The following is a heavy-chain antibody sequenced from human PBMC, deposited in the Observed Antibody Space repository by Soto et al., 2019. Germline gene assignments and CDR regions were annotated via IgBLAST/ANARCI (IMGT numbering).Heavy chain of an antibody. Sequence: QVQLQQSGPRLVKPSQTLSLTCAISGDSVSSNSATWDWIRQSPSRGLEWLGRTYYRSKWYTDYAVSVKGRITINPDTSHNHLSLQLDSVTPDDTAVYSCARLIGDSWLDSWGQGTLVTVSS. CDR3: ARLIGDSWLDS. CDR1: GDSVSSNSAT. CDR2: TYYRSKWYT. J-gene: IGHJ5*01. D-gene: IGHD2-8*01. V-gene: IGHV6-1*01.